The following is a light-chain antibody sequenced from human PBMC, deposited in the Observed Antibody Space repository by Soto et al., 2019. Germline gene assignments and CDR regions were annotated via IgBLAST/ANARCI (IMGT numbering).Light chain of an antibody. CDR2: AAS. Sequence: DIQMTQSPSSLSASVGDRVTITCRASQGISNYLAWYQQKPGKVPKLLIYAASTLQSGVPSRFSGSGSGTDFTLTISSLQPEDVATYYCQKYNSAGRFGQGTKVEIK. V-gene: IGKV1-27*01. CDR1: QGISNY. CDR3: QKYNSAGR. J-gene: IGKJ1*01.